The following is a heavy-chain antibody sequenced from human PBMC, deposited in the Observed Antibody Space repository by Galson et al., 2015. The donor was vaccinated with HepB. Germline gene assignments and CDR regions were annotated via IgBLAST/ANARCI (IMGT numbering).Heavy chain of an antibody. J-gene: IGHJ6*02. D-gene: IGHD6-13*01. CDR1: GFTFSRYD. CDR3: AKRAQYSSTWGRTRFSSYFDMDV. CDR2: ISYDGSGE. V-gene: IGHV3-30*18. Sequence: SLRLSCAASGFTFSRYDMHWVRQAPGKELEWVALISYDGSGEYYADSVKGRFIISRDNSKNTLYLQMNSLRAEDTAVYYCAKRAQYSSTWGRTRFSSYFDMDVWGQGTTVTVSS.